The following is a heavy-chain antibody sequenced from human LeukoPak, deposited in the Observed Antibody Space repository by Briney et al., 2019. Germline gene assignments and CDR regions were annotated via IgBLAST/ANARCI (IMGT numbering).Heavy chain of an antibody. D-gene: IGHD2-15*01. Sequence: SETLSLTCTVSGGSVNNGNHYWTWIRQPPGKGLEWIGYIYYSGSAYYNPSLKSRLTISIDTSKNQFSLKLTSVTAADTAVYYCARAGYCSGSTCYSWFFDLWGRGTLVTVSS. CDR1: GGSVNNGNHY. J-gene: IGHJ2*01. CDR2: IYYSGSA. CDR3: ARAGYCSGSTCYSWFFDL. V-gene: IGHV4-30-4*01.